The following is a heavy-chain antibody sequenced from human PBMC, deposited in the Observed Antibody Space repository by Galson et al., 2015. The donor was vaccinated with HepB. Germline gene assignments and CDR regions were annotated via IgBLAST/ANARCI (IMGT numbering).Heavy chain of an antibody. V-gene: IGHV3-30*02. Sequence: SLRLSCAASGFIFRSFGMHWFRQAPGKGLEWVAFIRYDGSNKYYIDSVKGRFTIFRDNSKNTVYLQMNSLTAEDTAVYYCAKDGWDFSGSGSYTIGNFDFWGQGTLVTVSS. CDR3: AKDGWDFSGSGSYTIGNFDF. CDR2: IRYDGSNK. J-gene: IGHJ4*02. CDR1: GFIFRSFG. D-gene: IGHD3-10*01.